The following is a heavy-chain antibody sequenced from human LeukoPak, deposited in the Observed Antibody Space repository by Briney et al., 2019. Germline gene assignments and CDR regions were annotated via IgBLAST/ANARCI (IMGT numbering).Heavy chain of an antibody. CDR1: GDSVSSGHW. D-gene: IGHD1-14*01. CDR2: IFHTGST. V-gene: IGHV4-4*02. Sequence: SETLFLTCTVSGDSVSSGHWLHWVRQPPGKGLEWIGQIFHTGSTNSNPSLKGRVTISVDESRNQFSLRLSSVTAADTAMYYCARDLSVKIGFATHRPFDPWGQGTLVTVS. J-gene: IGHJ5*02. CDR3: ARDLSVKIGFATHRPFDP.